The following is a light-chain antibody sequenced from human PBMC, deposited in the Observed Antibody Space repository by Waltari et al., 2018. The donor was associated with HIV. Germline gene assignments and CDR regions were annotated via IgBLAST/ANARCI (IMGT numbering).Light chain of an antibody. V-gene: IGKV4-1*01. J-gene: IGKJ5*01. CDR2: WAS. Sequence: IVMTQSPDFLAVSVGERATINCKSSQSILYTSNNKNYLAWYQQKPGQPPQLLIYWASTRAFGVPARFSGSGSGTDFTLTISNLQAADVAIYYCQQRTNWPPGITFGQGTRLEIK. CDR1: QSILYTSNNKNY. CDR3: QQRTNWPPGIT.